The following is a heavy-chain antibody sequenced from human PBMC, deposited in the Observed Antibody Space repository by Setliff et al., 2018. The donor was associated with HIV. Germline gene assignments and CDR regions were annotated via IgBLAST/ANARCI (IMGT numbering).Heavy chain of an antibody. V-gene: IGHV1-18*01. Sequence: ASVKVSCKASGYTFTSYGLSWVRQAPGQGLEWVGWISAYNGNTNYAQKPQGRVTFTTDTSTSTAYMELRSLRSDDTAVYYCARDRWELLRRPEYFQHWGQGALVTVSS. D-gene: IGHD1-26*01. CDR2: ISAYNGNT. J-gene: IGHJ1*01. CDR3: ARDRWELLRRPEYFQH. CDR1: GYTFTSYG.